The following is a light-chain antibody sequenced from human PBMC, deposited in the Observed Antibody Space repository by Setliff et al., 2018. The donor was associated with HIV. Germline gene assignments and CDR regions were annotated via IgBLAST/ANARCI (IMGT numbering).Light chain of an antibody. CDR2: DVN. V-gene: IGLV2-14*03. CDR1: SRDVGGGSNY. Sequence: QSALPQAASVSGSPGQSITMSCTGTSRDVGGGSNYVSWFQQHPGKAPKLIIFDVNKRPSGVSDRFSASKSGNTASLTISGLQADDEADYYCCSFTSSNTYVFGTGTKVTVL. J-gene: IGLJ1*01. CDR3: CSFTSSNTYV.